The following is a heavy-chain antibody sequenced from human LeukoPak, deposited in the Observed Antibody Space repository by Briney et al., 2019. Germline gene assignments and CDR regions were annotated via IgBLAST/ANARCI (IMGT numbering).Heavy chain of an antibody. J-gene: IGHJ4*02. Sequence: GESLKISCKSSGYSFTTYWIAWVRQMPGKGLEWMGIIYPGDSDTRYSPSFQGQVTISADRSISTAYLQWTSLKASDSAMYYCARVLIRGDEIDYWGQGTLVTVSS. CDR2: IYPGDSDT. V-gene: IGHV5-51*01. CDR3: ARVLIRGDEIDY. CDR1: GYSFTTYW. D-gene: IGHD2-21*01.